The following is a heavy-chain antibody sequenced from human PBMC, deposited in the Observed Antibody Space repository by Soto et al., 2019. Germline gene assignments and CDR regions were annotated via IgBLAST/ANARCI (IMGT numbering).Heavy chain of an antibody. CDR1: GFTFSSYE. D-gene: IGHD3-9*01. V-gene: IGHV3-48*03. Sequence: GGSLRLSCAASGFTFSSYEMNWVRQAPGKGLEWVSYISGSGSSIYYADSVKGRFTISRDNAKKSLYLQMNGLRAEDTAVYYCARESDYDTFDYWGQGTLVTVSS. J-gene: IGHJ4*02. CDR2: ISGSGSSI. CDR3: ARESDYDTFDY.